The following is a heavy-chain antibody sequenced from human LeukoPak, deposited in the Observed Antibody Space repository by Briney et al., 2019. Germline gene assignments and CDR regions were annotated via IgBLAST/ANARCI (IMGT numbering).Heavy chain of an antibody. Sequence: SVKVSCKASGGTFSSYAISWVRQAPGQGLEWMGGIIPIFGTANYAQKFQGRVAITADESTSTAYMELSSLRSEDTAVYYCARGGDQLLYYFDYWGQGTLVTVSS. J-gene: IGHJ4*02. CDR2: IIPIFGTA. V-gene: IGHV1-69*13. CDR1: GGTFSSYA. CDR3: ARGGDQLLYYFDY. D-gene: IGHD2-2*01.